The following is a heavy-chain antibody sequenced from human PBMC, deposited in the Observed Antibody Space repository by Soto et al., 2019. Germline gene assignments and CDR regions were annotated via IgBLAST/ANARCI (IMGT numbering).Heavy chain of an antibody. D-gene: IGHD3-22*01. CDR2: INAGNGNT. V-gene: IGHV1-3*01. CDR1: GYTFTSYA. J-gene: IGHJ3*02. Sequence: QVPLVQSGAEVKKPGASVKVSCKASGYTFTSYAMHWVRQAPGQRLEWMGWINAGNGNTKYSQKFQGRVTITRDTSASTAYMELSSLRSEDTAVYYCARDYYYDSRETDAFDIWGQGTMVTVSS. CDR3: ARDYYYDSRETDAFDI.